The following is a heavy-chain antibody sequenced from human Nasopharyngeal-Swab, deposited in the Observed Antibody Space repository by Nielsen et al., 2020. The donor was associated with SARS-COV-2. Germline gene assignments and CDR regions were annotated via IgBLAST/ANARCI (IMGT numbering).Heavy chain of an antibody. CDR3: ARSSRPYFDP. D-gene: IGHD2-2*01. CDR2: IEYSGNS. Sequence: SETLPLTCTASGDSISNSGYYWAWIRQPPGKGLEWIGSIEYSGNSYSSPSLQSRVIISVDASKNQFSLRLTSVTAADTAVYFCARSSRPYFDPWGPGTLVSVSS. V-gene: IGHV4-39*01. J-gene: IGHJ5*02. CDR1: GDSISNSGYY.